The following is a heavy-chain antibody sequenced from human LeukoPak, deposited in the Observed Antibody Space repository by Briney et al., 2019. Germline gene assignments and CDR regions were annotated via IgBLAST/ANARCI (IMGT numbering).Heavy chain of an antibody. V-gene: IGHV1-69*04. CDR2: IIPTLGIA. D-gene: IGHD1-14*01. Sequence: SVKVSCKAFGGTFSSYAISWVRQAPGQGLEWMGRIIPTLGIANYAQKFQGRVTITADKSTSTAYMELSSLRSEDTAVYYCARDPEGPPDYWGQGTLVTVSS. J-gene: IGHJ4*02. CDR1: GGTFSSYA. CDR3: ARDPEGPPDY.